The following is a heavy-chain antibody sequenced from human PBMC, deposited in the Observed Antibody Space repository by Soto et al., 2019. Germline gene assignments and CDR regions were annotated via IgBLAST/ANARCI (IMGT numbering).Heavy chain of an antibody. CDR1: GGTFSSYT. CDR2: IISILGIA. D-gene: IGHD4-17*01. CDR3: AAGGGDYVSYFDY. J-gene: IGHJ4*02. V-gene: IGHV1-69*02. Sequence: QVQLVQSGAEVKKPGSSVKVSCKASGGTFSSYTISWVRQAPGQGLEWMGRIISILGIANYAQKFQGRVTITADKSTSTAYMELSSLRSEDTAVYYCAAGGGDYVSYFDYWGQGTLVTVSS.